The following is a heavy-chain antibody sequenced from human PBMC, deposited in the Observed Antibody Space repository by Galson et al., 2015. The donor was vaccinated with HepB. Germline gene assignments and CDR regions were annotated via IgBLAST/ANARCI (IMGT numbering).Heavy chain of an antibody. CDR3: ARSNVDTAMVTLGKLNWFDP. V-gene: IGHV6-1*01. D-gene: IGHD5-18*01. CDR1: GDSVSSTSAA. J-gene: IGHJ5*02. CDR2: TYYRSKWYN. Sequence: CAISGDSVSSTSAAWNWIRQSPSRGLEWLGRTYYRSKWYNDYAVSVKSRITINPDTSKNQFSLQLNSVTPEDTAVYYCARSNVDTAMVTLGKLNWFDPWGQGTLVTVSS.